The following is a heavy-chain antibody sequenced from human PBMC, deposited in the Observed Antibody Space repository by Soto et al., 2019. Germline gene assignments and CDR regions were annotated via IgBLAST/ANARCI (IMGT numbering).Heavy chain of an antibody. CDR3: ARYRREAVAGYTLDN. CDR2: VYNSGST. Sequence: WIWIRQSPGKGLEWIGYVYNSGSTNYNPSLKSRVTISEDTSKSQFSLKVNSMTAADTAVYYCARYRREAVAGYTLDNWGQGILVTVSS. V-gene: IGHV4-59*01. D-gene: IGHD6-13*01. J-gene: IGHJ4*02.